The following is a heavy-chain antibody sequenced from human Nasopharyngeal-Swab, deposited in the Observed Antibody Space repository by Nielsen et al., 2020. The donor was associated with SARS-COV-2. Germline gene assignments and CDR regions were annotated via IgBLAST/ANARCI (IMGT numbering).Heavy chain of an antibody. CDR2: IYYSGST. Sequence: WIPQPPGKGLEWIGYIYYSGSTNYNPSLRSRVTISVDTSKNQFSLKLSSVTAADTAVYYCARDMGESSGWPDPFDYWGQGTLVTVSS. J-gene: IGHJ4*02. D-gene: IGHD6-19*01. V-gene: IGHV4-59*01. CDR3: ARDMGESSGWPDPFDY.